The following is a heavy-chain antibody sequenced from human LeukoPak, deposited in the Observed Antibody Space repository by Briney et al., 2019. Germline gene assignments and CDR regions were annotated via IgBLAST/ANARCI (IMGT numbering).Heavy chain of an antibody. V-gene: IGHV3-11*01. Sequence: PGGSLRLSCAASGFMFSDYYMSWMRQAPGKGLEWVSYISNSGGSPIYNADSVKGRFTISRDNAKYSLYLQMNSLRAEDTAVYYCARVRGSYAFDYWGQGTLVTVSS. CDR3: ARVRGSYAFDY. J-gene: IGHJ4*02. D-gene: IGHD1-26*01. CDR1: GFMFSDYY. CDR2: ISNSGGSPI.